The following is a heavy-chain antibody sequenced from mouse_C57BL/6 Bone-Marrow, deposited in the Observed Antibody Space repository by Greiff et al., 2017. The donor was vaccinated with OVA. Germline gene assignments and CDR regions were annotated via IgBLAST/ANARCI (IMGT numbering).Heavy chain of an antibody. D-gene: IGHD2-2*01. CDR2: INYDGSST. CDR1: GFTFSDYY. Sequence: EVQLMESEGGLVQPGSSMKLSCTASGFTFSDYYMAWVRQVPDKGLEWVANINYDGSSTYYLDSLKSRFIISRDNAKNILYLQMSSLKSEDTATYYCARVRYVVTTFGFYFDYWGQGTTLTVSS. J-gene: IGHJ2*01. V-gene: IGHV5-16*01. CDR3: ARVRYVVTTFGFYFDY.